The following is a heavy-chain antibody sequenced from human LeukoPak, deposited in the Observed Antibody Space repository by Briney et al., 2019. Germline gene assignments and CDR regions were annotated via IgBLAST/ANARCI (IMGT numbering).Heavy chain of an antibody. D-gene: IGHD4/OR15-4a*01. CDR1: GGSITSDY. CDR3: SRGGANDL. V-gene: IGHV4-4*07. Sequence: PSETLSLTCTVVGGSITSDYWSWIRQPAGKGLEWIGRIFTSGSTAYNPSLKSRVTMSLDTSKNQFFLQLSSVTAADTAAYFCSRGGANDLWGQGTLVTVSS. CDR2: IFTSGST. J-gene: IGHJ5*02.